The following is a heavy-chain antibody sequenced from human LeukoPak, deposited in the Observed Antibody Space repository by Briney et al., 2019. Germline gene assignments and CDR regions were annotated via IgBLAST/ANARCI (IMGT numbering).Heavy chain of an antibody. J-gene: IGHJ4*02. Sequence: SETLSLTCTVSGGSISSSSHYWGWIRQPPGKGLEWIGSIYYSGSTYYNPSLKSRVTISVDTSKNQFSLKLSSVTAADTAVYYCARDHTAMASIDYWGQGTLVTVSS. D-gene: IGHD5-18*01. CDR1: GGSISSSSHY. CDR2: IYYSGST. V-gene: IGHV4-39*07. CDR3: ARDHTAMASIDY.